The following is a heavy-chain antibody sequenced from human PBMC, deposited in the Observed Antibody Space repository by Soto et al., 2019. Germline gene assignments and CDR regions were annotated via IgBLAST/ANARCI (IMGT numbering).Heavy chain of an antibody. V-gene: IGHV3-30*18. J-gene: IGHJ6*02. CDR3: AKDREAGYYYYYGMDV. D-gene: IGHD6-19*01. Sequence: GGSLRLSCAASGFTFSSYGMHWVRQAPGKGLEWVAVISYDGSNKYYADSVKGRFTISRDNSKNTLYLQMNSLRAEDTAVYYCAKDREAGYYYYYGMDVWGQGTTVTVSS. CDR2: ISYDGSNK. CDR1: GFTFSSYG.